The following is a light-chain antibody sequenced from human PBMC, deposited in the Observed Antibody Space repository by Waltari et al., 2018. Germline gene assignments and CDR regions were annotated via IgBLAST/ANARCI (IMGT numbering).Light chain of an antibody. J-gene: IGLJ2*01. CDR1: SRDIGAYTF. CDR2: SVS. V-gene: IGLV2-14*03. CDR3: ATWDDSLKAVV. Sequence: QSALTQPASVSGSPGPSIAISCTGSSRDIGAYTFVPWYQQHPGKAPKLIIASVSGRPSGVSNRFSGSKSGNTASLTISGLQSEDEADYYCATWDDSLKAVVFGGGTKLAVL.